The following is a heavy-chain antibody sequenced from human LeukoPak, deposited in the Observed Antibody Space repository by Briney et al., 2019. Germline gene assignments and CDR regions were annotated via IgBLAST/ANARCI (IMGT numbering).Heavy chain of an antibody. CDR3: ARNVGSYTYDS. CDR1: GDSLSSHY. J-gene: IGHJ4*02. D-gene: IGHD6-19*01. V-gene: IGHV4-4*08. CDR2: IYGSGST. Sequence: SETLSLTCTVFGDSLSSHYWSWVRQSPGKGLEWIGYIYGSGSTHYDPPLRSRVTISEDTSRNQFSLKLASVTAADTAVYYCARNVGSYTYDSWGQGTLVTVSS.